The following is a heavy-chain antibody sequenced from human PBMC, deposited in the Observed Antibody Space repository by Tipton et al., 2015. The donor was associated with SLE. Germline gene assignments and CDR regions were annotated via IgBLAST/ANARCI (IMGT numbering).Heavy chain of an antibody. CDR1: GFTFSTYA. CDR3: ATGRGSLYFQN. CDR2: IYHTGNT. V-gene: IGHV4-59*08. D-gene: IGHD1-26*01. J-gene: IGHJ1*01. Sequence: LRLSCAASGFTFSTYAMSWVRQAPGKGLEWIGDIYHTGNTKYNPFLMGRVTMSVDTSKNQFSLKLTSVTAADTAVYYCATGRGSLYFQNWGQGTLVTVSS.